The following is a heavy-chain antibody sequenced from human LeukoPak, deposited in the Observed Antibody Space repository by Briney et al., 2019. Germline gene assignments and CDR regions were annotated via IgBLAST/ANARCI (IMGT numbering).Heavy chain of an antibody. CDR2: IIPIFGTA. V-gene: IGHV1-69*06. Sequence: GASVKVSCKASGGTFSSCAISWVRQAPGQGLEWMGGIIPIFGTANYAQKFQGRVTITADKSTSTAYMELSSLRSEDTAVYYCASSNGYSSGWYLPITDYWGQGTLVTVSS. CDR1: GGTFSSCA. CDR3: ASSNGYSSGWYLPITDY. J-gene: IGHJ4*02. D-gene: IGHD6-19*01.